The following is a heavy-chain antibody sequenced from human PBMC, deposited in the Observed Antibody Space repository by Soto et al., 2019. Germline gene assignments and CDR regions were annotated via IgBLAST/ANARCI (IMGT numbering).Heavy chain of an antibody. J-gene: IGHJ3*02. CDR1: GGTFRSYA. D-gene: IGHD3-22*01. Sequence: QVQLVQSGAEVKKPGSSVKVSCKASGGTFRSYAISWVRQAPGQGLEWMGGIIPIFGTANYAQKFQGRVTITADESTSTAYMELSSLRSEDTAVYYCASGSRVVVKEGDAFDIWGQGTMVTVSS. CDR3: ASGSRVVVKEGDAFDI. V-gene: IGHV1-69*12. CDR2: IIPIFGTA.